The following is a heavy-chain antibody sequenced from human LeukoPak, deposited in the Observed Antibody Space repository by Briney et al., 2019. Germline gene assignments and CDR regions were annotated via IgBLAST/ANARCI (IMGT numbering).Heavy chain of an antibody. D-gene: IGHD1-26*01. V-gene: IGHV4-61*02. CDR3: ARDRLVGATESAFDI. J-gene: IGHJ3*02. CDR1: GGSISTANYY. Sequence: PSETLSLTCTVPGGSISTANYYWSWIRQPAGKGLEWIGRIYTSGSTNYNPSLKSRVTISVDTSKNQFSLKLSSVTAADTAVYYCARDRLVGATESAFDIWGQGTMVTVSS. CDR2: IYTSGST.